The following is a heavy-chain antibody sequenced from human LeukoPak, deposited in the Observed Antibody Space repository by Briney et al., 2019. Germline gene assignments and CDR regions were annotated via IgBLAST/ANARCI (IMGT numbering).Heavy chain of an antibody. J-gene: IGHJ4*02. CDR1: RGTFSSYA. CDR2: IIPIFGTA. D-gene: IGHD3-3*01. V-gene: IGHV1-69*05. Sequence: SVKVSCKASRGTFSSYAISWVRQAPGQGLEWMGGIIPIFGTANYAQKFQGRVTITTDESTSTAYMELSSLRSEDTAVYYCARGRYYDFWSGYYPVVDSSASHWGQGTLVTVSS. CDR3: ARGRYYDFWSGYYPVVDSSASH.